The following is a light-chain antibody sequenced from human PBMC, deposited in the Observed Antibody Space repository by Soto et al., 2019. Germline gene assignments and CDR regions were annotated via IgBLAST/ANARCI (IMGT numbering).Light chain of an antibody. Sequence: QSALTQPASVSGSPGQSITISCTGTSSDVGAYHYVSWYQQHPGKAPKLLIYEVSSRPSGVSNRFSGSKSGNTASLTISGLQAEDEADYYCASYTSSSTWVFGGGTKLTV. CDR1: SSDVGAYHY. J-gene: IGLJ3*02. CDR3: ASYTSSSTWV. CDR2: EVS. V-gene: IGLV2-14*01.